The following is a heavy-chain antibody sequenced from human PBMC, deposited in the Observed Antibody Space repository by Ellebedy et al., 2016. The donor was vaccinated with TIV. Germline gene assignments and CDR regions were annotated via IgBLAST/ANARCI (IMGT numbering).Heavy chain of an antibody. Sequence: GESLKISXAASGFTFSSYAMSWVRQAPGKGLEWVSAISGSGGSTYYADSVKGRFTISRDNSKNTLYLQMNSLRAEDTAVYYCAGEKDSRKGLDAFDIWGQGTMVTVSS. CDR2: ISGSGGST. CDR3: AGEKDSRKGLDAFDI. D-gene: IGHD1-26*01. V-gene: IGHV3-23*01. J-gene: IGHJ3*02. CDR1: GFTFSSYA.